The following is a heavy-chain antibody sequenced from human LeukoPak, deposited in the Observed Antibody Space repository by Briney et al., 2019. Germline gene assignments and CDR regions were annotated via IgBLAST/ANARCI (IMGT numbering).Heavy chain of an antibody. CDR1: GYSISSGYY. Sequence: PSETLSLTCTVSGYSISSGYYWGWIRQPPGKGLEWIGSIFHSGSTYYNSSFKRRVTMSVDTSKNQFSLKLSSVTAADTAVYYCARAAFYYDTTGYYFDSWGQGTLVTVSS. CDR2: IFHSGST. D-gene: IGHD3-22*01. CDR3: ARAAFYYDTTGYYFDS. V-gene: IGHV4-38-2*02. J-gene: IGHJ4*02.